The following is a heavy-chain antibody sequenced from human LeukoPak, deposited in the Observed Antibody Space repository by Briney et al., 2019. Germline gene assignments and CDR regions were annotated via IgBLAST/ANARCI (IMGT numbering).Heavy chain of an antibody. Sequence: GGSLRLSCAASGFTFSSYAMSWVRQAPGKGLEWVSAISASGGSTYYADSVKGRFTISRDNSKNTLYLQMNGLRAEDTAVYYCAKEGFGNYYSAYFDYWGQGTLVTVSS. V-gene: IGHV3-23*01. CDR3: AKEGFGNYYSAYFDY. J-gene: IGHJ4*02. D-gene: IGHD1-26*01. CDR1: GFTFSSYA. CDR2: ISASGGST.